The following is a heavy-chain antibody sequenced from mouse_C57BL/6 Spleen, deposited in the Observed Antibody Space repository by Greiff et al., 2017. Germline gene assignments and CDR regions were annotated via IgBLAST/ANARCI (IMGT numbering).Heavy chain of an antibody. J-gene: IGHJ3*01. Sequence: QVQLQQSGTELVKPGASVKLSCKASGYTFTSYWMHWVKQRPGQGLEWIGNINPSNGGTNYNEKFKSKATLTVDKSSSTAYMQLSSLTSEDSAVYYCARGGLLLRFFAYWGQGTLVTVSA. D-gene: IGHD1-1*01. V-gene: IGHV1-53*01. CDR3: ARGGLLLRFFAY. CDR2: INPSNGGT. CDR1: GYTFTSYW.